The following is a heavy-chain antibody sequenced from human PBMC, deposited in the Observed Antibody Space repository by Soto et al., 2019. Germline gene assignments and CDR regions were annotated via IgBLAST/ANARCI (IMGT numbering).Heavy chain of an antibody. Sequence: EVQLVESGGALVQPGGSLRLSCAASGFTFSSYWMHWVRQAPGKGLVWVSRINTDGTSPKYADSVKGRFTISRDNAKNTLYLQMNSLRDEDTAVYYCARRWEYFYMDVWGEGSTVTFSS. CDR2: INTDGTSP. CDR3: ARRWEYFYMDV. D-gene: IGHD1-26*01. J-gene: IGHJ6*03. CDR1: GFTFSSYW. V-gene: IGHV3-74*03.